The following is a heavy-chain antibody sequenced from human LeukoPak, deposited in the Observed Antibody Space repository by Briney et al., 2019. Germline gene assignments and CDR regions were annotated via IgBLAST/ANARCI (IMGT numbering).Heavy chain of an antibody. V-gene: IGHV3-11*03. CDR1: GFTFSDYY. Sequence: GGSLRLSRAASGFTFSDYYMSWIRQAPGKGLEWVSYISSSSSYTNYADSVKGRFTISRDNAKNSLYLQMNSLRAEDTAVYYCARVYYDSSGYYYTFDYWGQGTLVTVSS. CDR3: ARVYYDSSGYYYTFDY. J-gene: IGHJ4*02. D-gene: IGHD3-22*01. CDR2: ISSSSSYT.